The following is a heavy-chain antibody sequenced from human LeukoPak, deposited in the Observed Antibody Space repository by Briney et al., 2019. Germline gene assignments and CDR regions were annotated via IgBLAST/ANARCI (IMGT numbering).Heavy chain of an antibody. D-gene: IGHD3-10*01. J-gene: IGHJ4*02. CDR2: ISAYNGNT. CDR3: ARAHGAITMVRGVIPFDY. Sequence: ASVKVSCKASGYTFTSYGISWVRQAPGQGLEWMGWISAYNGNTNYAQKLQGRVTMTTDTSTSTAYMELRSLRSDDTAVYYCARAHGAITMVRGVIPFDYWGQGTLVTASS. CDR1: GYTFTSYG. V-gene: IGHV1-18*01.